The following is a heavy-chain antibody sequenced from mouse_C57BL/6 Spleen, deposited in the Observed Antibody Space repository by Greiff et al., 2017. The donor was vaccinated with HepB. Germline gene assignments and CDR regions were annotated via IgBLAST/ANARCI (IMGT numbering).Heavy chain of an antibody. CDR3: ARGGKGLWYFDV. J-gene: IGHJ1*03. CDR2: IHPNSGST. D-gene: IGHD1-1*02. Sequence: QVQLQQPGAELVKPGASVKLSCKASGYTFTSYWMHWVKQRPGQGLEWIGMIHPNSGSTNYNEKFKSKATLTVDKSSSTAYMQLSSLTSEDSAVYYCARGGKGLWYFDVWGTGTTVTVSS. CDR1: GYTFTSYW. V-gene: IGHV1-64*01.